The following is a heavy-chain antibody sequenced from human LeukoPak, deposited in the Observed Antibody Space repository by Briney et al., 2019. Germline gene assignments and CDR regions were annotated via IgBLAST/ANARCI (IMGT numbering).Heavy chain of an antibody. D-gene: IGHD3-10*01. CDR2: ITSSGRIT. CDR1: GFTFSRYE. CDR3: ASTGGYGSGTYDYYYFGMDV. J-gene: IGHJ6*02. Sequence: GGSLRLSCAASGFTFSRYEMNWVRQAPGKGLEWVAYITSSGRITYYADSVKGRFTISRDNAKNSLYLQMNSLRAEDTAVYYCASTGGYGSGTYDYYYFGMDVWGQGTTVTVPS. V-gene: IGHV3-48*03.